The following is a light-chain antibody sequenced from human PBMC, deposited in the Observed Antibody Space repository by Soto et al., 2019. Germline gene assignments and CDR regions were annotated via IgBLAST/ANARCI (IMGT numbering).Light chain of an antibody. Sequence: QSALTQPASVSGSPGQSITISCTGTSSDVGSYNLVSWYQLHPGKAPKLMIYEGTKRPSGVSNRFSGSKSGNTASLTISGLQAEDEADYYCCSYAGSSTPYVFGTGTQLTVL. CDR1: SSDVGSYNL. CDR2: EGT. CDR3: CSYAGSSTPYV. V-gene: IGLV2-23*01. J-gene: IGLJ1*01.